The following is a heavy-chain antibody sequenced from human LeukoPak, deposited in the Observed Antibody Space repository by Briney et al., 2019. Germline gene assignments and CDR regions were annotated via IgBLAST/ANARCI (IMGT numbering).Heavy chain of an antibody. V-gene: IGHV1-2*02. CDR1: RYTFTRYY. Sequence: GASVQVSCKASRYTFTRYYMHWVRPAPGQGLEWMGWINLNSCGTNYAQNFQGRVTLTRDTSISTAYIELSRLSSGDTAVYYFSRDNTLWEPGNFYPWGEETLVTVS. CDR2: INLNSCGT. J-gene: IGHJ5*02. CDR3: SRDNTLWEPGNFYP. D-gene: IGHD1-26*01.